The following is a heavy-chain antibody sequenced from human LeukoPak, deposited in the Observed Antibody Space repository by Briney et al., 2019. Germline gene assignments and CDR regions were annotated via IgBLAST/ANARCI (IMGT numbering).Heavy chain of an antibody. Sequence: GGSLRLSCAASTLTFSTYWMTWVRQTPGKGLEFVANINQDGSVKNYVGSVKGRFTISRDNSKNTLYLQMNSLRAEDTAVYYCAKEPSRDYGMDVWGQGTTVTVSS. J-gene: IGHJ6*02. CDR1: TLTFSTYW. V-gene: IGHV3-7*01. CDR2: INQDGSVK. CDR3: AKEPSRDYGMDV.